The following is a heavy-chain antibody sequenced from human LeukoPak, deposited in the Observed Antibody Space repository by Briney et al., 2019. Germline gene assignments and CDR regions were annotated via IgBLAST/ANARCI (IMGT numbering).Heavy chain of an antibody. CDR3: ARGYCSSTICYSPYYFDY. Sequence: PSGTLSLTCAVSGGSISSSNWWSWVRQPPGKGLEWIGEIYHSGSTNYNPSLKSRVTISVDKSKNQFSLKLSSVTAADTAVYYCARGYCSSTICYSPYYFDYWGQGTLVTVSS. V-gene: IGHV4-4*02. J-gene: IGHJ4*02. CDR1: GGSISSSNW. CDR2: IYHSGST. D-gene: IGHD2-2*01.